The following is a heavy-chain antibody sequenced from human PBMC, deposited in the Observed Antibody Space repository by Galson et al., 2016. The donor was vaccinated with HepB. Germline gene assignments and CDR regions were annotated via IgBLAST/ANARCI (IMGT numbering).Heavy chain of an antibody. CDR3: TRLSWRGRHRRGNLFLFDY. Sequence: PALVKPTQTLTLACNFSGFSLSSNGVGVGWIRQTPGQALEWLALIYWDNDERYSTSLRSRLTITKDIRKKQVVLTMTNMDPVDTATYYCTRLSWRGRHRRGNLFLFDYWGQGIRVTVSS. CDR2: IYWDNDE. J-gene: IGHJ4*02. CDR1: GFSLSSNGVG. D-gene: IGHD4-23*01. V-gene: IGHV2-5*02.